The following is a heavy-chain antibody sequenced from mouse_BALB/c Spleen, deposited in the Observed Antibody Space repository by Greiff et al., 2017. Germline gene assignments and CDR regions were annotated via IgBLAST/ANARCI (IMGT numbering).Heavy chain of an antibody. D-gene: IGHD2-14*01. J-gene: IGHJ3*01. Sequence: EVQLQESGPGLVKPSQSLSLTCTVTGYSITSDYAWNWIRQFPGNKLEWMGYISYSGSTSYNPSLKSRISITRDTSKNQFFLQLNSVTTEDTATYCCARSHPVRRWFAYWGQGTLVTVSA. CDR2: ISYSGST. CDR1: GYSITSDYA. CDR3: ARSHPVRRWFAY. V-gene: IGHV3-2*02.